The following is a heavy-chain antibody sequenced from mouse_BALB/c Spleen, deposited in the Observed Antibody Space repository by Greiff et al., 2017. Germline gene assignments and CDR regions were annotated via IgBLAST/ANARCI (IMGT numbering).Heavy chain of an antibody. J-gene: IGHJ3*01. CDR2: ISYSGST. Sequence: EVKLQESGPSLVKPSQTLSLTCSVTGDSITSGYWNWIRKFPGNKLEYMGYISYSGSTYYNPSLKSRISITRDTSKNQYYLQLNSVTTEDTATYYCARGDGNYVPWFAYWGQGTLVTVSA. V-gene: IGHV3-8*02. D-gene: IGHD2-1*01. CDR1: GDSITSGY. CDR3: ARGDGNYVPWFAY.